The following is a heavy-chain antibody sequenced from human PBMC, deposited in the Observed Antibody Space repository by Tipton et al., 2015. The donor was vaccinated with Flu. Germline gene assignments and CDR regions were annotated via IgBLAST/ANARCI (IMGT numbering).Heavy chain of an antibody. CDR2: ISYDGSNK. J-gene: IGHJ4*02. CDR3: ARVVVGAADY. D-gene: IGHD1-26*01. CDR1: GFTFSSYA. V-gene: IGHV3-30*01. Sequence: QLVQSGGGLIQPGGSLRLSCAASGFTFSSYAMHWVRQAPGKGLEWVAVISYDGSNKYYADSVKGRFTISRDNSKNTLYLQMNSLRAEDTAVYYCARVVVGAADYWGQGALVAASS.